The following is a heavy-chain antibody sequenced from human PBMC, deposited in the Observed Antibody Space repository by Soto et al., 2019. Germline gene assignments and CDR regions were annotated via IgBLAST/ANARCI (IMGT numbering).Heavy chain of an antibody. D-gene: IGHD3-16*01. CDR1: AGSISRDSFF. V-gene: IGHV4-39*01. CDR2: MYHSGST. Sequence: PSETLSLTCTVSAGSISRDSFFWAWIRQPPGKGLEWIGSMYHSGSTYYTPSLQSRLTISVDTSKNLFSLKLNSVTAADTAVYYCPRHSYDKSGSFGVFDHWGQGSLVTVSS. J-gene: IGHJ4*02. CDR3: PRHSYDKSGSFGVFDH.